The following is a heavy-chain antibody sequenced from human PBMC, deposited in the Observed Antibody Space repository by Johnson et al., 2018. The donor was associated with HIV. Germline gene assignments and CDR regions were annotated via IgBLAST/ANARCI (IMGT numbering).Heavy chain of an antibody. CDR1: GFTFSDYY. J-gene: IGHJ3*02. CDR2: MKQDGSEQ. Sequence: VQVVESGGGLVKPGGSLRLSCAASGFTFSDYYMSWIRQAPGKGLEWVANMKQDGSEQYYVDSVKGRFTISRDNAKNSLYLQMKSLRAEDTAVYYCARDQLSYYGSGSYRAWCAFDIWGQGTMVTVSS. CDR3: ARDQLSYYGSGSYRAWCAFDI. V-gene: IGHV3-7*01. D-gene: IGHD3-10*01.